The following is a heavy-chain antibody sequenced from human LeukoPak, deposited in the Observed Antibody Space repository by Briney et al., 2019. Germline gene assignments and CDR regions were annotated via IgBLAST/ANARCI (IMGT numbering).Heavy chain of an antibody. CDR2: ISSSSSYI. CDR1: GFTFSSYS. J-gene: IGHJ4*02. Sequence: GGSLRLSCAASGFTFSSYSMNWVRQAPGKGLEWVSSISSSSSYIYYADSVKGRFTISRDNAKNSLYLQMNSLRAEDTAVYYCARDVDYGDYTAPFDYWGQGTLVTVSS. CDR3: ARDVDYGDYTAPFDY. V-gene: IGHV3-21*01. D-gene: IGHD4-17*01.